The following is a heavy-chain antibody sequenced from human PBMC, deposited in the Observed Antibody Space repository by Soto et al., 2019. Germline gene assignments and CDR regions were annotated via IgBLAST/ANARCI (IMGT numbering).Heavy chain of an antibody. V-gene: IGHV3-53*01. CDR3: AKESTTMIVVVITADY. J-gene: IGHJ4*02. CDR1: GFTVSSNY. CDR2: IYSGGST. D-gene: IGHD3-22*01. Sequence: GGSLRLSCAASGFTVSSNYMSWVRRAPGKGLEWVSVIYSGGSTYYADSVKGRFTISRDNSKNTLYLQMNSLRAEDTAVYYCAKESTTMIVVVITADYWGQGTLVTVSS.